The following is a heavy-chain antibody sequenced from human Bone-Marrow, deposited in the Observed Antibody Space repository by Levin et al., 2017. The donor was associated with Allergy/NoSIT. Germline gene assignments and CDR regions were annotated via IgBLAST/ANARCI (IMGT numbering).Heavy chain of an antibody. D-gene: IGHD1-20*01. J-gene: IGHJ4*02. Sequence: GGSLRLSCAASGFSFSNYWMSWVRQAPGKGLEWVANINQDGSVIYFVDSLKGRFTISRDNAKSSLYLQMNSLRAEDTAVYHCVRDNWNDVGWGQGTLVTVSS. V-gene: IGHV3-7*01. CDR3: VRDNWNDVG. CDR1: GFSFSNYW. CDR2: INQDGSVI.